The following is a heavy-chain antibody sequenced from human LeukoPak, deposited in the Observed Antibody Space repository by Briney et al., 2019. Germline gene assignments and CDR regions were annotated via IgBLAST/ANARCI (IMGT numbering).Heavy chain of an antibody. D-gene: IGHD3-3*01. V-gene: IGHV1-8*02. Sequence: ASAKVSCKASGYTFTSYYMHWVRQAPGQGLEWMGWMNPNSGNTGYAQKFQGRVTMTRNTSISTAYMELSSLRSEDTAVYYCAREISNRFDPWGQGTLVTVSS. CDR1: GYTFTSYY. CDR2: MNPNSGNT. CDR3: AREISNRFDP. J-gene: IGHJ5*02.